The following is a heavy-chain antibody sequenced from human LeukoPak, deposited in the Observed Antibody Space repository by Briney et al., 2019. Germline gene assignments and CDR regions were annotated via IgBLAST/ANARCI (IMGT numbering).Heavy chain of an antibody. Sequence: GGSLRLSCAASGFIFSSYNMNWVRQAPGKGLEWVSYISSRSSTIYYADSVKGRFTISRDNAENSLYLQMNSLRAEDTAVYYCARDLAEGGWSYWGQGTLVTVSS. D-gene: IGHD1-14*01. J-gene: IGHJ4*02. CDR3: ARDLAEGGWSY. CDR1: GFIFSSYN. V-gene: IGHV3-48*04. CDR2: ISSRSSTI.